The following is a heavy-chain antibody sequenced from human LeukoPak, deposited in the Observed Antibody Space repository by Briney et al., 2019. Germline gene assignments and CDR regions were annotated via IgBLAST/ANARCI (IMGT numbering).Heavy chain of an antibody. CDR2: ISYDGSNI. V-gene: IGHV3-30*04. Sequence: PGGSLRLSCAASGFTFSSYAMHWVRQAPGKGLEWVAVISYDGSNIYYADSVKGRFTISRDNSKNTLYLQMNSLRAEDTAAYYCATTAHPLSSGWYLGLFDYWGQGTLVTVSS. CDR3: ATTAHPLSSGWYLGLFDY. J-gene: IGHJ4*02. D-gene: IGHD6-19*01. CDR1: GFTFSSYA.